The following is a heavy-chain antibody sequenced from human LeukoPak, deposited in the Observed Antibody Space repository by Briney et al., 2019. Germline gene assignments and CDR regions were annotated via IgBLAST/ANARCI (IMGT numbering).Heavy chain of an antibody. Sequence: GGSLRLSCAASGFTFSDYYMSWIRQAPGKGLEWVSYISSSSSTIYYADSVKGRFTISRDNAKNSLYLQMNSLRAEDTAVYYCAKDVGKWESLHFFDYWGQGTLVTVSS. CDR3: AKDVGKWESLHFFDY. D-gene: IGHD1-26*01. J-gene: IGHJ4*02. CDR1: GFTFSDYY. V-gene: IGHV3-11*01. CDR2: ISSSSSTI.